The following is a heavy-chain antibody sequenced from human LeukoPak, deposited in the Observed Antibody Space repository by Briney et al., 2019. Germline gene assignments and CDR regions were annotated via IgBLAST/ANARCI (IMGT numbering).Heavy chain of an antibody. CDR1: GFTVSTNC. CDR2: TKNKGDGETT. V-gene: IGHV3-15*01. J-gene: IGHJ4*02. CDR3: STGQYSATHDGY. D-gene: IGHD4-11*01. Sequence: GGSLRLSCAASGFTVSTNCMTWVRQAPGKGLEWVGLTKNKGDGETTHYTEPVKARFTISRDDSKDMLYLQMNSLGTEDTGIYYCSTGQYSATHDGYWGQGTLVTVSS.